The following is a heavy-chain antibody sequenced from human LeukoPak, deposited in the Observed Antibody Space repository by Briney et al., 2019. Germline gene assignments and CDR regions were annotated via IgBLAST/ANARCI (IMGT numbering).Heavy chain of an antibody. CDR2: ISYDGSNQ. J-gene: IGHJ4*02. Sequence: GGSLRLSCAASGFTFSSYGMHWVRQAPGKGLEWVAVISYDGSNQYYADSVKGRFTVSRDNSKNTLYLQMNSLRAEDTAVYYCAKAPTTFVDYWGQGTLVTVSS. CDR3: AKAPTTFVDY. V-gene: IGHV3-30*18. CDR1: GFTFSSYG. D-gene: IGHD2/OR15-2a*01.